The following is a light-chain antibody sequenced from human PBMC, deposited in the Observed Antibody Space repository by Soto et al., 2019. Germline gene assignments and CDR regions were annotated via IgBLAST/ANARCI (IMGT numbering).Light chain of an antibody. Sequence: EIVLTQSPATLSLSPGDRATLFCRASQSVSSYLAWYQQKPGQAPRLRIFDASNRATGIPARFSGRGSGTDFTLTISSLEPEDFAVYYCQQRSTWPPDLTFGGGTKVEIK. CDR3: QQRSTWPPDLT. V-gene: IGKV3-11*01. CDR1: QSVSSY. J-gene: IGKJ4*01. CDR2: DAS.